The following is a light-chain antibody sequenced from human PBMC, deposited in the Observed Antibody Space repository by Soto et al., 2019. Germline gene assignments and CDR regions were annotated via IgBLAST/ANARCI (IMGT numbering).Light chain of an antibody. CDR1: QSVGNN. J-gene: IGKJ4*01. CDR2: GAS. V-gene: IGKV3-15*01. CDR3: QQYRNWPLT. Sequence: EIVMTQSPATLSVSPGERATLSCRASQSVGNNLAWYRQKSGQAPRLLIYGASTRATGIPARFSGSGSGTEFTLPLDRLQSEDFAVYLCQQYRNWPLTFGGGTKVEIK.